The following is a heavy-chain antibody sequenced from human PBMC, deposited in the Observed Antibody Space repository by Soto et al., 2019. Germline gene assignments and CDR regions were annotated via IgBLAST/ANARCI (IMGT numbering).Heavy chain of an antibody. Sequence: GESLKISGKGSGYSFAVYCITWVLQKPGKGLEWMGRIDPSDSQTYYSPSFRGHVTISATKSITTVFLQWSSLRASDTAMYYCARQIYDSDTGPNFQYYFDSWGQGTPVTVSS. D-gene: IGHD3-22*01. CDR2: IDPSDSQT. J-gene: IGHJ4*02. CDR3: ARQIYDSDTGPNFQYYFDS. V-gene: IGHV5-10-1*01. CDR1: GYSFAVYC.